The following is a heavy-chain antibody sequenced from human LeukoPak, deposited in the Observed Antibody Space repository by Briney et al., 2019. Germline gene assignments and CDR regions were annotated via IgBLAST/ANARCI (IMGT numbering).Heavy chain of an antibody. CDR3: AREISGGDGYNPGGPDY. J-gene: IGHJ4*02. CDR2: IYYSGST. Sequence: SETLSLTCTVSGGSISSYYWSWIRQPPGKGLEWIGYIYYSGSTNYNPSLKSRVTISVDTSKNQFSLKLSSVTAADTAVYYCAREISGGDGYNPGGPDYWGQGTLVTVSS. V-gene: IGHV4-59*12. D-gene: IGHD5-24*01. CDR1: GGSISSYY.